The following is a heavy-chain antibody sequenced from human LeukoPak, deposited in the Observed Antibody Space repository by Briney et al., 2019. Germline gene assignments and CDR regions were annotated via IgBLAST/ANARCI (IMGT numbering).Heavy chain of an antibody. CDR3: ARDLMTAAGYYYFDY. V-gene: IGHV3-48*04. CDR1: GFTFSSYS. CDR2: ISSSSGTI. J-gene: IGHJ4*02. D-gene: IGHD6-13*01. Sequence: LTGGSLRLSCAASGFTFSSYSMNWVRQAPGKGLEWVSYISSSSGTIFYADSVKGRFTISRDNAKNSLYLQMNGLRAEDTAAYYCARDLMTAAGYYYFDYWGQGTLVTVSS.